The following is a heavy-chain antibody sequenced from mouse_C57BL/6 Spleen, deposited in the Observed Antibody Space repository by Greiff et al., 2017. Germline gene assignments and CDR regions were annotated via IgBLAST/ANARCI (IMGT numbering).Heavy chain of an antibody. Sequence: EVMLVESGGDLVKPGGSLKLSCAASGFTFSSYGMSWVRQTPDKRLEWVATISSGGSYTYYPDSVKGRFTISRDNAKNTLYLQMSSLKSEDTAMYYCANLYGDSHWYFDVWGKGTTGTVSS. D-gene: IGHD2-13*01. V-gene: IGHV5-6*01. CDR3: ANLYGDSHWYFDV. CDR2: ISSGGSYT. CDR1: GFTFSSYG. J-gene: IGHJ1*03.